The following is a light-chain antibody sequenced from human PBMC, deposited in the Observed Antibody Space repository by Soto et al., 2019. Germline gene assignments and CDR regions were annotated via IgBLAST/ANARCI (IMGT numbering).Light chain of an antibody. Sequence: DIVMTQSPDSLAVSLGERATINCKSSQSVFYSSNSKNYLAWYQQKPGQPPKLLIYWASARESGVPDRFSGSGCGTDFTLTISSLQAEDVAVYFCQQYFSSPPTFGGGTKVEIK. CDR1: QSVFYSSNSKNY. J-gene: IGKJ4*01. CDR3: QQYFSSPPT. CDR2: WAS. V-gene: IGKV4-1*01.